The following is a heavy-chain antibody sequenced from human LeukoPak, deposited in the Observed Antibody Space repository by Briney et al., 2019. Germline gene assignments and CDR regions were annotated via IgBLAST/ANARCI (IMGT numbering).Heavy chain of an antibody. V-gene: IGHV3-30*18. CDR2: ISYDGSNK. CDR3: AKGHGYCSGGSCYPALLYFDY. D-gene: IGHD2-15*01. Sequence: GRSLRLSCAASGFTFSSYGMHWVRQAPGKGLEWVAVISYDGSNKYYADSVKGRFIISRDNSKNTLYLQMNSLRAEDTAVYYCAKGHGYCSGGSCYPALLYFDYWGQGTLVTVSS. J-gene: IGHJ4*02. CDR1: GFTFSSYG.